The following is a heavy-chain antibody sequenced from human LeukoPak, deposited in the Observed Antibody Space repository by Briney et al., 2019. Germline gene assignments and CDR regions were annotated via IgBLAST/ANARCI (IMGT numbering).Heavy chain of an antibody. J-gene: IGHJ4*02. D-gene: IGHD2/OR15-2a*01. V-gene: IGHV3-23*01. CDR3: ATSGLSRFGF. CDR1: GFTFSNYA. CDR2: FSGSGGST. Sequence: GGSLRLSCAASGFTFSNYAMSWVRQAPGKGLEWVSAFSGSGGSTYYADSVKGRFTISRDNSKNTLYLQMSSLRAEDTAVYFCATSGLSRFGFWGQGTLVNVSS.